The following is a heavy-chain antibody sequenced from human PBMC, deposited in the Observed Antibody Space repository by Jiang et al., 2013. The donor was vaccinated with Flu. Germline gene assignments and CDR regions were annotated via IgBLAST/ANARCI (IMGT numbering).Heavy chain of an antibody. J-gene: IGHJ3*01. V-gene: IGHV3-30*18. CDR3: ANGQGRCSGTTCLTPFDL. Sequence: QLVESWGRRGPAWEVPETLLCTPRGFIFSSYGMHWVRQAPGKGLEWVAVISYEESSKYYADSVKGRLTISRDSSKNTLYLQMNSLRADDTAMYYCANGQGRCSGTTCLTPFDLWGQGTMVTVSS. CDR2: ISYEESSK. CDR1: GFIFSSYG. D-gene: IGHD2-2*01.